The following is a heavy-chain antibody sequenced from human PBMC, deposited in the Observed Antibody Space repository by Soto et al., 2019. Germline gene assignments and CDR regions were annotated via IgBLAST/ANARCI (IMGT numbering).Heavy chain of an antibody. J-gene: IGHJ6*02. V-gene: IGHV1-69*01. CDR1: GGTFSSYA. CDR3: ARSQGSSTSLEIYYYYYYGMDV. CDR2: IIPISETT. D-gene: IGHD2-2*01. Sequence: QVQLVQSGAEVKKPGSSVKVSCKASGGTFSSYAISWVRQAPGQGLEWMGGIIPISETTNYAQKFQGRVTITADESKSTAYMELSSLRYEDTAVYYCARSQGSSTSLEIYYYYYYGMDVWGQGTTVTVSS.